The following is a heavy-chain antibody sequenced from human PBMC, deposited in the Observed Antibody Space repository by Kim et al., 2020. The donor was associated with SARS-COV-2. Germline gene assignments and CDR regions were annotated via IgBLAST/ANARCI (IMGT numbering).Heavy chain of an antibody. Sequence: SETLSLTCTVSGGSISSYYWSWIRQPPGKGLEWIGYIYYSGSTNYNPSLKSRVTISVDTSKNQFSLKLSSVTAADTAVYYCARAPRWDTARGGRMYYFDYWGQGTLVTVSS. V-gene: IGHV4-59*13. J-gene: IGHJ4*02. CDR3: ARAPRWDTARGGRMYYFDY. CDR2: IYYSGST. D-gene: IGHD5-18*01. CDR1: GGSISSYY.